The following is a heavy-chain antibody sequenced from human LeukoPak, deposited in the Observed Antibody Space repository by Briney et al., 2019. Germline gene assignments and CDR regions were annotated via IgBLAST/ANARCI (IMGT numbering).Heavy chain of an antibody. V-gene: IGHV3-11*04. CDR1: GFTFSDYY. CDR2: ISSSGSTI. CDR3: ARDRNDFWSGPSFDY. Sequence: GGSLRLSCAASGFTFSDYYMSWIRQAPGKGLEWVSYISSSGSTIYYADSVKGRFTISRDNAKNSLYLQMNSLRAEDTAVYYCARDRNDFWSGPSFDYWGQGTLVTVSS. J-gene: IGHJ4*02. D-gene: IGHD3-3*01.